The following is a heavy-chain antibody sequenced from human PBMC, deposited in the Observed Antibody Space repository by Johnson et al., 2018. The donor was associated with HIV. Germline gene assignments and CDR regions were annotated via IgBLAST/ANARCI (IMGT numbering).Heavy chain of an antibody. CDR1: AFTFSSSP. D-gene: IGHD2-2*01. V-gene: IGHV3-23*04. CDR3: AKGVPPGCSSTSCHRAFDI. J-gene: IGHJ3*02. Sequence: VQLVESVGGVVQPGTSLPLPRAATAFTFSSSPMCWVRQAPGKLLVCVSAIIVSGARTYFEVSVKGRFTIFRDNSKNTLYLHMNSLRAEDTAVYYCAKGVPPGCSSTSCHRAFDIWGQGTMVTVSS. CDR2: IIVSGART.